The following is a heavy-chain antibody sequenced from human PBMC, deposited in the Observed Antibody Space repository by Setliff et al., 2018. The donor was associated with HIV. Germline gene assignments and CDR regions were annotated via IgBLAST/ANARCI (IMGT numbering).Heavy chain of an antibody. J-gene: IGHJ4*02. Sequence: PSETLSLTCTVSGGSISSYYWSWIRQPPGEGLEWIGYIFYSGSTNYNPSLKSRVTISLDTSKNQFSLNLSSVTAADTAVYYCARESPSSSWFYFDFWGQGTLVTVSS. CDR3: ARESPSSSWFYFDF. CDR1: GGSISSYY. D-gene: IGHD6-13*01. CDR2: IFYSGST. V-gene: IGHV4-59*12.